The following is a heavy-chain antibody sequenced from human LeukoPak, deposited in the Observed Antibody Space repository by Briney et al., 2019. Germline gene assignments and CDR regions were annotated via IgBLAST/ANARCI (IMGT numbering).Heavy chain of an antibody. CDR1: GFTFSSYA. CDR2: ISSKWGRT. Sequence: GGSLRLSCAASGFTFSSYAMFWVRQAPGKGLEFVSTISSKWGRTYYVHSVKGRFTISRDNSKNALYVHMDRLRADDMSVYICARVWVGDCWYAFDIWGQGTMVTVSS. J-gene: IGHJ3*02. D-gene: IGHD2-21*02. CDR3: ARVWVGDCWYAFDI. V-gene: IGHV3-64*01.